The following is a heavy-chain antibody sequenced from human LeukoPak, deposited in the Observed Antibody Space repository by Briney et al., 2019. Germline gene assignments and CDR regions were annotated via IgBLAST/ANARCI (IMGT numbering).Heavy chain of an antibody. J-gene: IGHJ4*02. CDR1: GFTVSSNY. D-gene: IGHD4-17*01. CDR2: IYSDGRT. V-gene: IGHV3-53*01. Sequence: GGSLRLSCAASGFTVSSNYMSWVRQAPGKGLEWVSVIYSDGRTFFADSVKGRFSISRDNSENTLYLQMNNLRAEDTAVYYCARIDYGDDYWGQGTLVAVSS. CDR3: ARIDYGDDY.